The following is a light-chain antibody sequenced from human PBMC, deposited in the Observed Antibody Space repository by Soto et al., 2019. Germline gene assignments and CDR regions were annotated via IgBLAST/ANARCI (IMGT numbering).Light chain of an antibody. J-gene: IGKJ3*01. CDR2: AAS. Sequence: DIQMTQSPSSLSASVGDRVTITCRASQGISNYLAWYQQKPGKVPKLLIYAASTLQSGVPSRFSGSGSGTDFTLTISSLQPEDVATYYCQKYNSALSFGPGTTVDIK. CDR1: QGISNY. CDR3: QKYNSALS. V-gene: IGKV1-27*01.